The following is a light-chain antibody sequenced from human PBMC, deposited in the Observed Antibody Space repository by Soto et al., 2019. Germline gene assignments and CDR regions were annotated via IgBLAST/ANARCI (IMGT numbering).Light chain of an antibody. CDR2: DAS. CDR3: QQRSNWHPGT. J-gene: IGKJ1*01. Sequence: EIVLTQSPATLSLSPGERATLSCRASQSVSSYLAWYQQKPGQAPRLLIYDASNRATGIPARFSGSGSGTDFTLTISSLEPEDFAVYYCQQRSNWHPGTFGQGTKV. CDR1: QSVSSY. V-gene: IGKV3-11*01.